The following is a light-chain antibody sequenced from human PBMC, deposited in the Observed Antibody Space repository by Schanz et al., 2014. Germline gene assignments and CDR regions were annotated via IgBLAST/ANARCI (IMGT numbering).Light chain of an antibody. CDR1: SSNIGAGYD. V-gene: IGLV1-44*01. Sequence: QSVLTQPPSVSGAPGQRVTISCTGSSSNIGAGYDVHWYQQLPGTAPKLLIYSYNRRPSGVPDRFSGSKSGTSASLAISGLQSEDEADYYCAAWDDTLNGLYVFGTGTKLTVL. CDR3: AAWDDTLNGLYV. CDR2: SYN. J-gene: IGLJ1*01.